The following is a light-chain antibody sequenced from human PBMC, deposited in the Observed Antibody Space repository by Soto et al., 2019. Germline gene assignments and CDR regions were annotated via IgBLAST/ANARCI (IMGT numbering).Light chain of an antibody. Sequence: DVVMTQSPLSLPVTLGQPASISCRSSQSLAYSDGNTYLNWFQQRPVQSPRRLIYKVSNRDSGVQDRIRGGGAGTVFTLKISRVEGEDVGVYYCMQGALWPPYTCRQGTKLELK. J-gene: IGKJ2*01. V-gene: IGKV2-30*01. CDR1: QSLAYSDGNTY. CDR2: KVS. CDR3: MQGALWPPYT.